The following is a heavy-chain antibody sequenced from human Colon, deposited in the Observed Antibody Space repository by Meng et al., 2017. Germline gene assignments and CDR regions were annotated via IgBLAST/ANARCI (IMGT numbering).Heavy chain of an antibody. CDR1: GGSIVSGGYY. J-gene: IGHJ4*02. CDR2: IYYSGST. D-gene: IGHD3-10*01. Sequence: LQRRGPGLVKHPPPLSLTCTVSGGSIVSGGYYWSWIRQHPGKGLEWIGYIYYSGSTYYNPSLKSRVTISVDTSKNQFSLKLSSVTAADTAVYYCARSSTYYYGSGSSVLFDYWGQGTLVTVSS. V-gene: IGHV4-31*03. CDR3: ARSSTYYYGSGSSVLFDY.